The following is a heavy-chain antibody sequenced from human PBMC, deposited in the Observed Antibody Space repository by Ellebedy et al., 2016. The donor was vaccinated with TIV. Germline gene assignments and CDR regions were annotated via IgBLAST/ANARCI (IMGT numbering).Heavy chain of an antibody. D-gene: IGHD2-2*01. V-gene: IGHV4-59*01. CDR2: IYFSGGR. Sequence: SETLSLTCSVSGDSIGNYYWIWIRQSPGKGLEWIGFIYFSGGRRYNPSLESRVTMSVDTSKNQFSLRLASVTAADTAVYYCARSSAVPGDYDAFDIWGQGTLVTVSS. CDR3: ARSSAVPGDYDAFDI. CDR1: GDSIGNYY. J-gene: IGHJ3*02.